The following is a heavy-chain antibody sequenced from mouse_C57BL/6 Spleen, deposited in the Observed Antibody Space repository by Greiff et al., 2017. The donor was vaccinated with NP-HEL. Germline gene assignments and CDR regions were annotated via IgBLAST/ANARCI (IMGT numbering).Heavy chain of an antibody. CDR3: ARPLLLSYAMDY. Sequence: EVQGVESGGGLVKPGGSLKLSCAASGFTFSDYGMHWVRQAPEKGLEWVAYISSGSSTIYYADTVKGRFTISRDNAKNTRFLQMTSLRSEDTAMYYCARPLLLSYAMDYWGQGTSVTVSS. D-gene: IGHD2-3*01. J-gene: IGHJ4*01. V-gene: IGHV5-17*01. CDR2: ISSGSSTI. CDR1: GFTFSDYG.